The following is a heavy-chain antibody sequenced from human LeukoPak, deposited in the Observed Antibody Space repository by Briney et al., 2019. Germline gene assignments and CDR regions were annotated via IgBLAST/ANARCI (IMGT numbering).Heavy chain of an antibody. Sequence: PSETLSLTCTVSGDSLSSYYWSWIRQPPGKGLEWIGYIYHSGSTNYNPSLKSRVTISVDTSKSQFSLKLSSVTAADTAVYYCATGYSSTWYYFDYWGQGTLVTVS. D-gene: IGHD6-13*01. J-gene: IGHJ4*02. CDR2: IYHSGST. V-gene: IGHV4-59*01. CDR1: GDSLSSYY. CDR3: ATGYSSTWYYFDY.